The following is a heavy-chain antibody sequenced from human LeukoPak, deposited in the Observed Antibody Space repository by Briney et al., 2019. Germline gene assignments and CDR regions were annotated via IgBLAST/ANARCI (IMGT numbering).Heavy chain of an antibody. V-gene: IGHV3-7*01. J-gene: IGHJ4*02. Sequence: GGSLRLSCATSGFSFNNDWMDWVRQASGKGLEWVANINQDGSEKNCLDSVKGRFTISRDNAQNSLYLQVNGLRVEDTAVYYCTRRLDEWGQGTLVTVSS. CDR3: TRRLDE. D-gene: IGHD3-16*01. CDR2: INQDGSEK. CDR1: GFSFNNDW.